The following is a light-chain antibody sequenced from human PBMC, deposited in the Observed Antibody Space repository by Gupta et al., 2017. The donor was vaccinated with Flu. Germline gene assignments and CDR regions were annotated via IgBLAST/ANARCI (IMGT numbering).Light chain of an antibody. CDR2: DAS. Sequence: EIVLTQSTATLSLSPGESATLSCSASQSCSSYLAWYQQKPGQAPRLLIYDASNRATGIPARFSGSGSGTDFTLTISRREPEDFAVYYCQQHRNWPPFTFGQGTKV. V-gene: IGKV3-11*01. J-gene: IGKJ1*01. CDR3: QQHRNWPPFT. CDR1: QSCSSY.